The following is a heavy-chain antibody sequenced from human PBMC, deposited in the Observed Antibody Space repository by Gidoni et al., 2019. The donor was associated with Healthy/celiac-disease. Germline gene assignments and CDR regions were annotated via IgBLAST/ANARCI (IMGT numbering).Heavy chain of an antibody. Sequence: VQLVESGGGLVKPGRSLSLSGTASGFHVGDYAMSWFRQAPGKGLEWVGFIRSKAYGGTTEYAASVKGRFTISRDDSKSIAYLQMNSLKTEDTAVYYCTREVGDYRADSWGQGTLVTVSS. J-gene: IGHJ4*02. CDR3: TREVGDYRADS. D-gene: IGHD4-17*01. CDR2: IRSKAYGGTT. V-gene: IGHV3-49*05. CDR1: GFHVGDYA.